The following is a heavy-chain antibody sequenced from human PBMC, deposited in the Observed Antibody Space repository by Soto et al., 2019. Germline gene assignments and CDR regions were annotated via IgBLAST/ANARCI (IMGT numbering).Heavy chain of an antibody. Sequence: PGGTLRLSCAASGFSLSSYAVRWARQTPGKGLEWVSTISASGAYTYYADSVKGRFTISRDNSKNTLYLQMRSLRAGDTATYYCAKEVIAARPYYFDYCGQGTLLTLSS. V-gene: IGHV3-23*01. CDR3: AKEVIAARPYYFDY. CDR2: ISASGAYT. D-gene: IGHD6-6*01. CDR1: GFSLSSYA. J-gene: IGHJ4*02.